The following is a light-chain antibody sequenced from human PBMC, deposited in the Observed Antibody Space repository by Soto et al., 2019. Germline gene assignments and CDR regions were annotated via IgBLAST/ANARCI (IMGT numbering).Light chain of an antibody. CDR1: SSDIGANYD. Sequence: QAVVTQPPSVSGAPGQRVTISCTGSSSDIGANYDVHWYQQFPGAAPKLLIYGDNRRPSGVPDRFSGSRSGSSASLAITGLHAEDEADYYCQSYDISLSGPWVFGGGTQLTVL. V-gene: IGLV1-40*01. J-gene: IGLJ3*02. CDR2: GDN. CDR3: QSYDISLSGPWV.